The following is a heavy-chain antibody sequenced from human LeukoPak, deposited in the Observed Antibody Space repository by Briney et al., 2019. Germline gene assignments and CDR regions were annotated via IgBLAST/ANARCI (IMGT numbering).Heavy chain of an antibody. V-gene: IGHV4-61*02. D-gene: IGHD2-21*01. J-gene: IGHJ5*02. Sequence: SETLSLTCTVSGDSISRTSSGTYYWTWIRQPAGKGLEWIGRISPTGNTNYNPSLKSRLTISMDTSKNRFSLNLSSVTAADTAVYYCAREFRLRFDPWGEGTLVTVPS. CDR2: ISPTGNT. CDR3: AREFRLRFDP. CDR1: GDSISRTSSGTYY.